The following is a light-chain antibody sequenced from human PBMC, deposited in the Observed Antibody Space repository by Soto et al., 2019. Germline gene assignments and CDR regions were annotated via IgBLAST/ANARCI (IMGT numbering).Light chain of an antibody. J-gene: IGLJ2*01. CDR2: DVT. V-gene: IGLV2-14*01. CDR1: SSDVGGYNY. Sequence: QSALTQPASVSGSPGQSITISCTGTSSDVGGYNYVSWYQQHPGKAPKLMIYDVTNRPSGVSTRFSGSKSGNTASLTISGLQXXXEAXYYCSSYTTSSTLAFGGGTKLTVL. CDR3: SSYTTSSTLA.